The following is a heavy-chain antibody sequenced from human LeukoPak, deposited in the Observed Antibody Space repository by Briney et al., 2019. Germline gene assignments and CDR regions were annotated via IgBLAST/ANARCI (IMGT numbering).Heavy chain of an antibody. D-gene: IGHD4-17*01. J-gene: IGHJ6*03. CDR1: GYTFTSYY. V-gene: IGHV1-46*01. CDR2: LNPSGGST. CDR3: ATMIDYGDYRPLYYMDV. Sequence: ASVKVSCKASGYTFTSYYMHWVRQAPGQGLEWLGILNPSGGSTSYAQTFQGRVTMTRDTSTSTVYMELSSLRSEDTAVYYCATMIDYGDYRPLYYMDVWGKGTTVTVSS.